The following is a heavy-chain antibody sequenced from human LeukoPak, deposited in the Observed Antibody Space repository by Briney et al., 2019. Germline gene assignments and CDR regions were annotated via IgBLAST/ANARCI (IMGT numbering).Heavy chain of an antibody. D-gene: IGHD2-2*01. J-gene: IGHJ4*02. V-gene: IGHV3-23*01. CDR1: GFTFSSYA. Sequence: PGGSLRLSCAASGFTFSSYAMSWVRQAPGKGLEWVSAISGSGGSTYYADSVKGRFTISRDNSKNTLYLQMNSLRAEDTAVYYCAKSPPRYCSSTSCYDYWGQGTLVTVSS. CDR3: AKSPPRYCSSTSCYDY. CDR2: ISGSGGST.